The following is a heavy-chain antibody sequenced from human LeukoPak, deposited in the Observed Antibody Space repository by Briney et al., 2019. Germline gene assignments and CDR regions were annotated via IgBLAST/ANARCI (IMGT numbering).Heavy chain of an antibody. J-gene: IGHJ4*02. D-gene: IGHD6-19*01. CDR3: AKGARAGDYFDY. CDR2: ISGSGGST. Sequence: PGGSLRLSCTASGLTFGSYTMSWVRQAPGKGLEWVSAISGSGGSTYYADSVKGRFTISRDNSKNTLYLQMNSLRAEDTAVYYCAKGARAGDYFDYWGQGTLVTVSS. CDR1: GLTFGSYT. V-gene: IGHV3-23*01.